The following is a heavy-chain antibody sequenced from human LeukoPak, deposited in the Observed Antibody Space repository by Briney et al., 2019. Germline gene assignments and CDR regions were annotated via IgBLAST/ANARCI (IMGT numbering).Heavy chain of an antibody. CDR2: INPSGGST. D-gene: IGHD5-18*01. CDR3: VRMGVDTAMAPQGMGY. CDR1: GYTFTSYY. V-gene: IGHV1-46*01. J-gene: IGHJ4*02. Sequence: ASVKVSCKASGYTFTSYYMHWVRQAPGQGLEWMGIINPSGGSTSYAQKFQGRVTMTRDMSTSTVYMELSSLRSEDTAVYYCVRMGVDTAMAPQGMGYWGQGTLVTVSS.